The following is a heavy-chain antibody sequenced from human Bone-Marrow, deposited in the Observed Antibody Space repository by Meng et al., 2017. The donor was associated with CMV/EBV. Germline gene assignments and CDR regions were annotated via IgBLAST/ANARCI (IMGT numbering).Heavy chain of an antibody. CDR2: ISYDGSNK. V-gene: IGHV3-30*18. CDR1: GFTFSSYG. CDR3: AKTLAVAGFDY. Sequence: QVQLVESGGGVVQPGRFRRSSCAASGFTFSSYGMHWVRQAPGTGLEWVAVISYDGSNKYYADSVKGRFTISRDNSKNTLYLQMNSLRAEDTAVYYCAKTLAVAGFDYWGQGTLVTVSS. D-gene: IGHD6-19*01. J-gene: IGHJ4*02.